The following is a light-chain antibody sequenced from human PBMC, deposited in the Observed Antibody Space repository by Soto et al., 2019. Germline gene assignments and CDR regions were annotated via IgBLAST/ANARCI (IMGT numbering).Light chain of an antibody. CDR1: SSDVGGYNY. V-gene: IGLV2-11*01. CDR2: DVS. Sequence: QSALTQPRSVSGSPGQSVTISYTGTSSDVGGYNYVSWYRQHPGKAPKLMIYDVSKRPSGVPDRFSGSKSGNTASLTISGLQAEDEADYYCCSYAGSYTWVFVTGTKLTVL. J-gene: IGLJ1*01. CDR3: CSYAGSYTWV.